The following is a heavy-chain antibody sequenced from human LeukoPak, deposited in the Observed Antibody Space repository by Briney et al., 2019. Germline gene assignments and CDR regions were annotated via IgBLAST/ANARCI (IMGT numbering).Heavy chain of an antibody. D-gene: IGHD3-22*01. CDR3: ARGGDSSGYYYRIDY. Sequence: ASVKVSCKASGYTFTSYGISWVRQAPGQGLEWMGWISAYNGNSNYAQKFQGRVTMTTDTSTSTGYMELRSLRSDDTAVYYCARGGDSSGYYYRIDYWGQGTLVTVSS. CDR2: ISAYNGNS. CDR1: GYTFTSYG. V-gene: IGHV1-18*01. J-gene: IGHJ4*02.